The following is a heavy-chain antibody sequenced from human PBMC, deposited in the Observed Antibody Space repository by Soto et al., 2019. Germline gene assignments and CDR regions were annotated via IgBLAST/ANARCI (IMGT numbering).Heavy chain of an antibody. J-gene: IGHJ2*01. D-gene: IGHD6-19*01. CDR3: ARAIAVSGHWYFDL. Sequence: QVQLQESGPGLVKPSGTLSLACAVSGDSISNTNWWTWVRQPPGRGLQWIGEIYRNGGTNYSPSLKSRVTISLDKSNNQFSLRGTSVSAADTAIYYWARAIAVSGHWYFDLWGRGTLVTVSS. CDR1: GDSISNTNW. V-gene: IGHV4-4*02. CDR2: IYRNGGT.